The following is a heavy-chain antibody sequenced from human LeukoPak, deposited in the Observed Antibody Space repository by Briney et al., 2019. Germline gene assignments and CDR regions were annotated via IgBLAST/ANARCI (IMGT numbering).Heavy chain of an antibody. CDR2: IYYSGST. CDR3: ARGEYSSSSEFDY. J-gene: IGHJ4*02. Sequence: PSETLSLTCTVSGGSISSYYWSWIRQPPGKGLEWIGYIYYSGSTNYNPSLKSRATISVDTSKNQFSLKLSSVTAADTAVYYCARGEYSSSSEFDYWGQGTLVTVSS. V-gene: IGHV4-59*12. D-gene: IGHD6-6*01. CDR1: GGSISSYY.